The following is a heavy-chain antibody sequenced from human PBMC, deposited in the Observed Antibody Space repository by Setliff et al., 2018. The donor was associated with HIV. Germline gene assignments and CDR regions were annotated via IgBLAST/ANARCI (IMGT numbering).Heavy chain of an antibody. D-gene: IGHD5-12*01. CDR2: NNADNGDT. CDR1: GYSFTSYA. V-gene: IGHV1-3*01. Sequence: ASVKVSCKASGYSFTSYAMHWVRQAPGQRLEWMGWNNADNGDTKYSQKFQGRVTMTRGTSTGTVYMELRSLRSEDTAVYYCARVGERWLQFYYFDNWGQGTLVTVSS. J-gene: IGHJ4*02. CDR3: ARVGERWLQFYYFDN.